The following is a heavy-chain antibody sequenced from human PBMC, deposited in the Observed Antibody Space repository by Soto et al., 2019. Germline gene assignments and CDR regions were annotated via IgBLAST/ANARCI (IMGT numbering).Heavy chain of an antibody. J-gene: IGHJ6*03. V-gene: IGHV4-34*01. D-gene: IGHD3-10*01. CDR1: GGSFSGYY. CDR2: INHSGST. CDR3: ARGEGSWSPTNYYYYYYMDV. Sequence: ETLSLTCAVYGGSFSGYYWSWIRQPPGKGLEWIGEINHSGSTNYNPSLKSRVTISVDTSKNQFSLKLSSVTAADTAVYYCARGEGSWSPTNYYYYYYMDVWGKGTTVTVSS.